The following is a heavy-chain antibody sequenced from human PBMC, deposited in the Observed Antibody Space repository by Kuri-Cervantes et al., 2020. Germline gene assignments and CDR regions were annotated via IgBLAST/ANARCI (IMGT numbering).Heavy chain of an antibody. CDR1: GGSISSYY. J-gene: IGHJ4*02. V-gene: IGHV4-59*01. D-gene: IGHD1-26*01. CDR3: ARSLAGTQFVLDY. Sequence: SETLSLTCTVSGGSISSYYWSWIRQPPGKGLEWIGYIYYSGSTNYNPSLKSRVTISVDTSKNQFSLKLSSVTAADTAVYYCARSLAGTQFVLDYWGKGTLVTVSS. CDR2: IYYSGST.